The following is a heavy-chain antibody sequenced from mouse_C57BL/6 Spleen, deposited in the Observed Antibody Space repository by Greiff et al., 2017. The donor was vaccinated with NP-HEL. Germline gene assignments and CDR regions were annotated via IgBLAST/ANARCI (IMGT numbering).Heavy chain of an antibody. CDR1: GYTFTSYW. V-gene: IGHV1-64*01. Sequence: QVQLQQPGAELVKPGASVKLSCKASGYTFTSYWMHWVKQRPGQGLEWIGMIHPNSGSTNYNEKFKSKATLTVDKSSSTAYMQLSSLTSEDSAFYYCARRRSYGRFDYWGQGTTLTVSS. CDR2: IHPNSGST. CDR3: ARRRSYGRFDY. J-gene: IGHJ2*01. D-gene: IGHD1-1*01.